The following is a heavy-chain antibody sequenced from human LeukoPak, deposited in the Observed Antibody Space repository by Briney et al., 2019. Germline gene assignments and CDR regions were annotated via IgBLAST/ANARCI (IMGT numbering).Heavy chain of an antibody. Sequence: PSETLSLTCTVSGVSISSYYWSWIRQPPGKGLEWIGHIYYSGSTNYNPSLKSRVTISIDTSKNQFSLRLSSVTAADTAVYYCARGAAGYSYGWGQGTLVTVSS. V-gene: IGHV4-59*01. J-gene: IGHJ4*02. CDR3: ARGAAGYSYG. CDR2: IYYSGST. CDR1: GVSISSYY. D-gene: IGHD5-18*01.